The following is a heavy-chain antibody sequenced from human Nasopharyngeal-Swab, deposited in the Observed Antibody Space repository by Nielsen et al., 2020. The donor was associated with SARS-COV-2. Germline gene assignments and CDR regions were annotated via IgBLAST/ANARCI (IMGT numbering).Heavy chain of an antibody. J-gene: IGHJ4*02. D-gene: IGHD6-19*01. V-gene: IGHV4-34*09. CDR3: ASLSRLAVACTGNDY. CDR1: GGSFSDYY. Sequence: TLRLSCAAYGGSFSDYYWSWIRQPTAQGLEWIGYISYSGSTYYNPSLKGRVTISVYPSKNQLSLELSSVTAADTAVYYCASLSRLAVACTGNDYWGQGTLVTVSS. CDR2: ISYSGST.